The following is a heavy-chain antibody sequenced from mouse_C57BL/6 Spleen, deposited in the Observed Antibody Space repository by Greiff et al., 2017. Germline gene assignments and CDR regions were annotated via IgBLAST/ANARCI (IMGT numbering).Heavy chain of an antibody. D-gene: IGHD1-1*02. Sequence: QVQLQQSGPELVKPGASVKISCKASGYAFSSSWMNWVKQRPGKGLEWIGRIYPGDGDTNYNGKFQGKATLTADKSSSTAYMQLSSLTSEDSAVYFCARSGDYHWFAYWGQGTLVTVSA. CDR3: ARSGDYHWFAY. CDR1: GYAFSSSW. CDR2: IYPGDGDT. J-gene: IGHJ3*01. V-gene: IGHV1-82*01.